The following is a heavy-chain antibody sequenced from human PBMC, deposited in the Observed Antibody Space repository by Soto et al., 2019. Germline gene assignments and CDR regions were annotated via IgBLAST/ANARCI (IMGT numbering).Heavy chain of an antibody. CDR1: GFSLTTAGVG. CDR3: AHSRNLITEDAQVGDFDY. CDR2: IYWDDDE. Sequence: QINSKESGPPLVKPTQTLTLTCSFSGFSLTTAGVGVGWVRQSPGEALEWLALIYWDDDERYSPSLKTRLTITKDTSKNQVVLKMTNMAPVDTATYYCAHSRNLITEDAQVGDFDYWGQGTLVTVSS. V-gene: IGHV2-5*02. J-gene: IGHJ4*02. D-gene: IGHD3-10*01.